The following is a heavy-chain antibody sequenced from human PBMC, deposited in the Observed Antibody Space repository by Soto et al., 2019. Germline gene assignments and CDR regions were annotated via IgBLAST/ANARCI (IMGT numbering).Heavy chain of an antibody. D-gene: IGHD2-15*01. Sequence: QVQLVQSGGEVKKPGASVKVSCKASVYTFTSYGISWVRQAPGQGLEWMGWISAYTGDTYHAQKLQGRVTMTTDTSTSTAYMELRSLRSDDTAVYYCARVDAIVVVAADYWGQGTLVTVSS. CDR3: ARVDAIVVVAADY. CDR2: ISAYTGDT. CDR1: VYTFTSYG. J-gene: IGHJ4*02. V-gene: IGHV1-18*01.